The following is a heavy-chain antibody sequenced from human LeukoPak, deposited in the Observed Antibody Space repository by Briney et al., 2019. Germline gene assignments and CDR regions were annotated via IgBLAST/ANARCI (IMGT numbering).Heavy chain of an antibody. J-gene: IGHJ5*02. CDR3: ARDYSNYGNNWFDP. CDR2: MNPNSGNT. V-gene: IGHV1-8*01. D-gene: IGHD4-11*01. CDR1: GYTFPSYF. Sequence: GASVKVSCKASGYTFPSYFMHWVRQAPGQGLEWMGWMNPNSGNTGYAQKFQGRVTMTRNTSISTAYMELSSLRSEDTAVYYCARDYSNYGNNWFDPWGQGTLVTVSS.